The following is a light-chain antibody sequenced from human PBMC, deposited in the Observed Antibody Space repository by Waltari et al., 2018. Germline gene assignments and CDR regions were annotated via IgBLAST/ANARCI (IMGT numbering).Light chain of an antibody. CDR2: INT. CDR3: AAWDDSLNGPV. J-gene: IGLJ3*02. Sequence: QSVLTQSPSASGAPGQTVTISCSGGNSNVGSNSVDWYQQFPGAAPKLLIYINTERPSGVSDRFSGSKSCTSASLAISNLQSDDEAEYYCAAWDDSLNGPVFGGGTKVTV. CDR1: NSNVGSNS. V-gene: IGLV1-44*01.